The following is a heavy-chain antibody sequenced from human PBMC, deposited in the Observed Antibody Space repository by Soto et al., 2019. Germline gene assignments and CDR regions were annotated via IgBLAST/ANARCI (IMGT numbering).Heavy chain of an antibody. V-gene: IGHV1-46*01. D-gene: IGHD6-19*01. CDR1: GFTFTTYF. CDR2: ISPGGDVT. Sequence: QVQLVQYGAEVKEHGASVTISCKASGFTFTTYFMHWLRQAPGQGLEWMGVISPGGDVTSYAQTCQGRGTVPTDTSTTTVYMDLSSLRSDDTAGYYCARDWRFSSGLDYWGQGTLVNVSS. CDR3: ARDWRFSSGLDY. J-gene: IGHJ4*02.